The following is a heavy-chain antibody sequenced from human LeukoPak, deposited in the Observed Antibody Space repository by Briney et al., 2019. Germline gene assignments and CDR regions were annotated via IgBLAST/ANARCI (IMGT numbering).Heavy chain of an antibody. CDR1: GGTFSSYA. V-gene: IGHV1-69*04. CDR2: IIPILGMA. Sequence: SVKVSCKASGGTFSSYAISWVRQAPGQGLEWMGRIIPILGMANYAQKFQGRVTITADKSTSTAYMELSSLRSEDTAVYYCASVRDNYCSSTSCYDYYYYGMDVWGQGTTVTVSS. J-gene: IGHJ6*02. CDR3: ASVRDNYCSSTSCYDYYYYGMDV. D-gene: IGHD2-2*01.